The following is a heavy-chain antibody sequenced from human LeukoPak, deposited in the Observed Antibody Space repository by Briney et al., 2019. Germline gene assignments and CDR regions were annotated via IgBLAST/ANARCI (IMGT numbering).Heavy chain of an antibody. Sequence: PSETLSLTCTVSGGSISSNIYWGWIRQPPGKGLEWIGSIFYSGSTYYNLSLKSRLTISVDTSKNEFSLKLSSVTAADTAVYYCARGRFWSGYQYFDYWGQGTLVTVSS. V-gene: IGHV4-39*01. J-gene: IGHJ4*02. CDR1: GGSISSNIY. CDR3: ARGRFWSGYQYFDY. D-gene: IGHD3-3*01. CDR2: IFYSGST.